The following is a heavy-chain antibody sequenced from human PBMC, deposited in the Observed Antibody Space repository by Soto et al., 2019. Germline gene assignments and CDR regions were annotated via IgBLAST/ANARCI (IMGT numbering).Heavy chain of an antibody. Sequence: EVQLLESGGGLVQPGGSLRLSCAASGFTFSSYAMSWVRQAPGKGLEWVSAISGSGGSTYYADSVKGRFTISRDNSKNTLYLQINSLGAEDTAVYYCAYSSGWYLWYFDLWGRGTLVTVSS. CDR2: ISGSGGST. CDR1: GFTFSSYA. V-gene: IGHV3-23*01. J-gene: IGHJ2*01. CDR3: AYSSGWYLWYFDL. D-gene: IGHD6-19*01.